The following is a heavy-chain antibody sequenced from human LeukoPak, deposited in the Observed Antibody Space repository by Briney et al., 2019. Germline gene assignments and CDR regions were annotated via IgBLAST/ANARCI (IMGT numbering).Heavy chain of an antibody. CDR1: GFTFSSYW. Sequence: PGGSLRLSCAASGFTFSSYWMHWVRQAPGKGLVWVSRINSDGSSTSYADSVKGRFTISRDNAKNTLYLQMNSLRAEDTAVYYCARGGLSAYCGGDCYTFDYWGQGTLVTVPS. CDR2: INSDGSST. V-gene: IGHV3-74*01. CDR3: ARGGLSAYCGGDCYTFDY. J-gene: IGHJ4*02. D-gene: IGHD2-21*02.